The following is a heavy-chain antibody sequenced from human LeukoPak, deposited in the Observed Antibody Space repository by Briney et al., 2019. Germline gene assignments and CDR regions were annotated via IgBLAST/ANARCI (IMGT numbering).Heavy chain of an antibody. J-gene: IGHJ4*02. CDR1: GGSFSGYY. CDR2: INHSGST. D-gene: IGHD3-10*01. CDR3: ARGRMYYYGSGSYRFGY. V-gene: IGHV4-34*01. Sequence: SETLSLTCAVYGGSFSGYYWSWIRQPLGKGLEWIGEINHSGSTNHNPSLKSRVTISVDTSKNQFSLKLSSVTAADTAVYYCARGRMYYYGSGSYRFGYWGQGTLVTVSS.